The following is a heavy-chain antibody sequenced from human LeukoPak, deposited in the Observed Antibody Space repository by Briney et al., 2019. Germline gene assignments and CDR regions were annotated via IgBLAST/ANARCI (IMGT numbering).Heavy chain of an antibody. CDR1: GFTFSDYY. Sequence: GGSLRLSCAASGFTFSDYYMSWIRQAPGKGLEWVSYISSSGSTIYYADSVKGRFTISRDNAKNSLYLQMNSLRAEDTAVYYCARGAYCTNGVCISCYYYMDVWGKGTTVTVSS. V-gene: IGHV3-11*04. D-gene: IGHD2-8*01. J-gene: IGHJ6*03. CDR3: ARGAYCTNGVCISCYYYMDV. CDR2: ISSSGSTI.